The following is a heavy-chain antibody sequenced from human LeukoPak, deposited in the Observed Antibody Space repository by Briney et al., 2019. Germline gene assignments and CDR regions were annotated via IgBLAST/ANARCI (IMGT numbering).Heavy chain of an antibody. V-gene: IGHV3-48*02. CDR1: GVTFSSYS. CDR3: ARDLEAANTYYLDY. J-gene: IGHJ4*02. D-gene: IGHD6-13*01. Sequence: PGGSLRLSCAVSGVTFSSYSMNWVRQVQGKGLEWDSDISSSGNSIYYADSVKGRFTSSRDNVKHSLYMHMNSLRDEDTAVYYCARDLEAANTYYLDYWGQGTMVTVCS. CDR2: ISSSGNSI.